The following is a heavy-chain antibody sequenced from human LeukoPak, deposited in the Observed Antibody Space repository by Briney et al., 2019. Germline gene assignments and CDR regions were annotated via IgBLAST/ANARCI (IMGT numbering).Heavy chain of an antibody. J-gene: IGHJ4*02. D-gene: IGHD2-21*02. CDR3: ARDRGGVTDLDY. CDR2: INQDGSER. CDR1: GFTFSSHW. Sequence: GGSLRLSCAASGFTFSSHWMTWVRQAPGKGLEWVANINQDGSERYYVDSVKGRFTISRDNAKNSLYLQMNSLRAEDTAVYYCARDRGGVTDLDYWGQGTLVTVSS. V-gene: IGHV3-7*01.